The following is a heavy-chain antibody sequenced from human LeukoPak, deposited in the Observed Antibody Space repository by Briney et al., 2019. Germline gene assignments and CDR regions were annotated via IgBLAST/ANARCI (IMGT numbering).Heavy chain of an antibody. D-gene: IGHD3-10*01. CDR1: GYTFTSYG. V-gene: IGHV1-18*01. Sequence: ASVKVSCKASGYTFTSYGISWVRQAPGQGLEWMGWISAYNGNTNYAQKLQGRVTMTTDTSTSTAYMELRSLRSDDTAVCYCARDARNMDRGVIIRPYYYYYMDVWGKGTTVTVSS. CDR2: ISAYNGNT. J-gene: IGHJ6*03. CDR3: ARDARNMDRGVIIRPYYYYYMDV.